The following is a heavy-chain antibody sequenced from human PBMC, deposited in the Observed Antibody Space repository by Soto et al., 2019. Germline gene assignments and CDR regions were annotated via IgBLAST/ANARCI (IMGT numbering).Heavy chain of an antibody. V-gene: IGHV3-30*04. D-gene: IGHD3-22*01. J-gene: IGHJ4*02. CDR1: GFTFSSYA. CDR2: ISNDGSNK. Sequence: GGSLRLSCAASGFTFSSYAMHWVRQAPGKGLEWVAVISNDGSNKYYADSVKGRFTISRDNAKNTLYLQMNSLRAEDTAVYYCARGSSWYYDSSGGTVDYWGQGTLVTVSS. CDR3: ARGSSWYYDSSGGTVDY.